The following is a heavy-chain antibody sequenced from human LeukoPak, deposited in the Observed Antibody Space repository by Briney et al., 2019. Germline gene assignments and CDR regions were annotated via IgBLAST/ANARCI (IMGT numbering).Heavy chain of an antibody. CDR1: GGSFSGYY. CDR3: ATRTYGGNSPFDY. J-gene: IGHJ4*02. CDR2: INHSGST. D-gene: IGHD4-23*01. Sequence: SETLSLTCAVYGGSFSGYYWSWIRQPPGKWLEWIGEINHSGSTNYNPSLKSRVTISVDTSKNQFSLKLSSVTAADTAVYYCATRTYGGNSPFDYWGQGTLVTVSS. V-gene: IGHV4-34*01.